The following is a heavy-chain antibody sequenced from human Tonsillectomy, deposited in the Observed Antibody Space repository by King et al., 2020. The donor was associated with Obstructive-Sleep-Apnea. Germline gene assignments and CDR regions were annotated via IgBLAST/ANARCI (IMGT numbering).Heavy chain of an antibody. D-gene: IGHD4-17*01. CDR1: GGSISSGGYY. J-gene: IGHJ5*02. Sequence: QLQESGPGLVKPSQTLSLTCTVSGGSISSGGYYWSWIRQHPGKGLEWIGYIYYSGGTYSNPSLKSRVTISVDTSKNQFSLKLSSVTAADTAVYYCLGSPKGDYPTWFDPWGQGTLVTVSS. CDR3: LGSPKGDYPTWFDP. V-gene: IGHV4-31*03. CDR2: IYYSGGT.